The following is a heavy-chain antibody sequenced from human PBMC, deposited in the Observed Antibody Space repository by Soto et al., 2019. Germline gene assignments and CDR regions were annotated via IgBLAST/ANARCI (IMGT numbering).Heavy chain of an antibody. D-gene: IGHD1-1*01. Sequence: SVKVSCKASGGTFSSYAISWVRQAPGQGLEWMGGIIPIFGTANYAQKFQGRVTITADESTSTAYMELSSLRSEDTAVYYCARVWGPNWNAFRGPFDIWGQGTMVTVSS. CDR2: IIPIFGTA. CDR1: GGTFSSYA. J-gene: IGHJ3*02. V-gene: IGHV1-69*13. CDR3: ARVWGPNWNAFRGPFDI.